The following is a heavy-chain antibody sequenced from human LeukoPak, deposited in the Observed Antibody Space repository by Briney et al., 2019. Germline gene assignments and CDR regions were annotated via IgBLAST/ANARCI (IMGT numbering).Heavy chain of an antibody. V-gene: IGHV3-74*01. Sequence: GGSLRLSCAASGFTFSNAWMSWVRQAPGKGLVWVSRIDRDGSRINYADSVKGRFTISRDNGKNTLNLQMNSLRAEDTAVYYCASRPRDAAALDYWGQGTLVTVSS. CDR2: IDRDGSRI. D-gene: IGHD6-13*01. CDR1: GFTFSNAW. CDR3: ASRPRDAAALDY. J-gene: IGHJ4*02.